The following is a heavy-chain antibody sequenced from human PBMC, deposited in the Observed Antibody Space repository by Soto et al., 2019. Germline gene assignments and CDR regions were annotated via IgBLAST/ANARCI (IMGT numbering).Heavy chain of an antibody. CDR1: GFSLSTSGVG. CDR3: ALHKYYYDSSGYYSGAEYFQH. J-gene: IGHJ1*01. V-gene: IGHV2-5*02. CDR2: IFWDDDK. Sequence: QITLKESGPTLVKPTQPLTLTCTFSGFSLSTSGVGVGWIRQLPGKALEWLALIFWDDDKRYSPTLKSRLPIAKDTSKNQVVLTMTNMDPVDTATYYWALHKYYYDSSGYYSGAEYFQHWGQGTLVTVSA. D-gene: IGHD3-22*01.